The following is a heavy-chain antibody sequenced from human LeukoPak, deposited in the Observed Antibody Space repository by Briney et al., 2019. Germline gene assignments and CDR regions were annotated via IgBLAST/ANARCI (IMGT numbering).Heavy chain of an antibody. CDR1: GGSISSYY. D-gene: IGHD2-2*01. CDR2: IYTSGST. CDR3: AREVPYCSSTSCYYYFDY. Sequence: PSETLSLTCTVSGGSISSYYWSWIRQPAGKGREWIGRIYTSGSTNYNPSLKSRVTMSVDTSKNQFSLKLSSVTAADTAVYYCAREVPYCSSTSCYYYFDYWGQGTLVTVSS. J-gene: IGHJ4*02. V-gene: IGHV4-4*07.